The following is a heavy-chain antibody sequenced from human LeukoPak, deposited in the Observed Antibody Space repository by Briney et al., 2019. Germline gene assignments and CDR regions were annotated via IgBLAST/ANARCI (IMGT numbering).Heavy chain of an antibody. CDR3: ARVRGQLWFADGFDI. D-gene: IGHD3-10*01. CDR1: GFTFSTYS. CDR2: IGTSSSYI. J-gene: IGHJ3*02. Sequence: GGSLRLSCAASGFTFSTYSMNWVRQAPGKGLEWVSSIGTSSSYIYYADSVKGRFTISRDNAKNTLYLQMSSLRAEDTAVYYCARVRGQLWFADGFDIWGQGTMATVSS. V-gene: IGHV3-21*01.